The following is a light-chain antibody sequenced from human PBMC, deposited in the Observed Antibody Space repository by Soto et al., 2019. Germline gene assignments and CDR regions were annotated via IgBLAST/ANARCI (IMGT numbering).Light chain of an antibody. Sequence: DIQMTQSPSTLSGSIGDRVTITCRASQDFSNFLAWYQQKPGRAPKLLMYDASTLQSGVPSRFSGSGSGTEFTLTVSSLQPEDFATYYCQQLYSFPLTFGGGTKVDIK. CDR3: QQLYSFPLT. CDR2: DAS. J-gene: IGKJ4*01. V-gene: IGKV1-9*01. CDR1: QDFSNF.